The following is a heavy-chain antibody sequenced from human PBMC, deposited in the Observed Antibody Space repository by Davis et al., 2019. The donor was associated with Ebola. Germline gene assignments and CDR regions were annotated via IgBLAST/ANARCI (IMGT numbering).Heavy chain of an antibody. CDR1: GGTFSSYA. V-gene: IGHV1-8*02. CDR2: MNPNSGNT. J-gene: IGHJ4*02. Sequence: ASVKVSCKASGGTFSSYAISWVRQAPGQGLEWMGWMNPNSGNTGYAQKFQGRVTMTRDTSISTAYMELSRLRSDDTAVYYCAREGSVWGSYPFDYWGQGTLVTVSS. CDR3: AREGSVWGSYPFDY. D-gene: IGHD3-16*02.